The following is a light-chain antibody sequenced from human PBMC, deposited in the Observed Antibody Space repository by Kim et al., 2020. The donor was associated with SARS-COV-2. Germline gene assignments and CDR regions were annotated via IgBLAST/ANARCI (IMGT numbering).Light chain of an antibody. CDR1: QSVSSN. J-gene: IGKJ3*01. V-gene: IGKV3-15*01. Sequence: SPGERVALSCRASQSVSSNLAWYQQKFGQAPRLLIFGASSRATGIPARFSGSGSGTEFTLTISSLQSEDFAVYYCQEYNNWPPFTFGPGTKVDIK. CDR3: QEYNNWPPFT. CDR2: GAS.